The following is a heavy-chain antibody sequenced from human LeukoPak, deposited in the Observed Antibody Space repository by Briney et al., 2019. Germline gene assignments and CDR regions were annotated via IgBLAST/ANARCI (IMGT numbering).Heavy chain of an antibody. CDR3: ARDRYSGSYQFDY. V-gene: IGHV3-20*04. Sequence: GGSLRLSCAASGFTFDDCGMSWVRRAPGKGLEWVSGINWNGGSTGYADSVKGRFTISRDNAKNSLYLQMNSLRAEDTALYYCARDRYSGSYQFDYWGQGTLVTVSS. CDR1: GFTFDDCG. CDR2: INWNGGST. J-gene: IGHJ4*02. D-gene: IGHD1-26*01.